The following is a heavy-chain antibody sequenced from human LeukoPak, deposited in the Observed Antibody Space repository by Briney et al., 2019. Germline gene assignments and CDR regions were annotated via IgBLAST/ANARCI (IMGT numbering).Heavy chain of an antibody. CDR2: IYYSGST. J-gene: IGHJ4*02. Sequence: PSETLSLTCTVSGGSISGYYWGWIRQPPGKGLEWIGSIYYSGSTYYNPSLKSRVTISVDTSKNQFSLKLSSVTAADTAVYYCAREITIFRLYYFDYWGQGTLVTVSS. V-gene: IGHV4-39*01. CDR3: AREITIFRLYYFDY. D-gene: IGHD3-9*01. CDR1: GGSISGYY.